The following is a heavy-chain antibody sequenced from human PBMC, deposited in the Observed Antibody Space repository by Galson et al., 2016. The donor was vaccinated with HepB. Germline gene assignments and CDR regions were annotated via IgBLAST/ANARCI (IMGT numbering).Heavy chain of an antibody. V-gene: IGHV3-33*05. Sequence: SLRLSCAASGFIFSSYGMHWVRQSPGKGLEWVALVSFAGSKEYYADSVKGRFTISRDNSKHTMYLQMNSLRAEDTAIYYCARERVVAAKYKWFDPWGQGTLVTVSS. CDR2: VSFAGSKE. CDR3: ARERVVAAKYKWFDP. CDR1: GFIFSSYG. J-gene: IGHJ5*02. D-gene: IGHD2-15*01.